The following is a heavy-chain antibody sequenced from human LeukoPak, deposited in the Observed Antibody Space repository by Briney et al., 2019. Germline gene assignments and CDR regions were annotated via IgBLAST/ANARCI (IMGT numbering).Heavy chain of an antibody. V-gene: IGHV3-30-3*01. J-gene: IGHJ6*02. CDR2: ISYDGSNK. CDR1: GFTFSSYA. CDR3: GRAGITIFEVVIMYYYYGMDV. D-gene: IGHD3-3*01. Sequence: GGSLRLSCAASGFTFSSYAMHWVRQAPGKGLEWVAVISYDGSNKYYADSVKGRFTISRDNSKNTLYLQMNSLRAEDTAVYYCGRAGITIFEVVIMYYYYGMDVWGQGTTVTVSS.